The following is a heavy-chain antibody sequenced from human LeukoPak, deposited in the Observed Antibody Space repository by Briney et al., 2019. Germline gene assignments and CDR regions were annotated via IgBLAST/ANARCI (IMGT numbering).Heavy chain of an antibody. D-gene: IGHD2-15*01. Sequence: AGGSLRLSCAASGFSFSSYSMNWVRQAPGKGLEWVSTISSSSSYIYYADSVKGRFTISRANAKNALYLQMNSLRAEDTAVYYCARDLSYCSGGSCYSSWYFDLWGRGTLVTVSS. CDR2: ISSSSSYI. CDR1: GFSFSSYS. J-gene: IGHJ2*01. V-gene: IGHV3-21*01. CDR3: ARDLSYCSGGSCYSSWYFDL.